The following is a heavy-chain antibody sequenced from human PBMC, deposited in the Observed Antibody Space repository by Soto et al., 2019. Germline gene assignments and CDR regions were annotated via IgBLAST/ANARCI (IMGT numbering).Heavy chain of an antibody. D-gene: IGHD3-10*01. Sequence: SETLSLTCTVSGGSISSGGYYWSWIRQPPGKGLEWIGEINHSGSTNYNPSLKSRVTISVDTSKNQFSLKLSSVTAADTAVYYCARSAYGSGSYYKVDWFDPWGQGTLVTVSS. V-gene: IGHV4-39*07. CDR1: GGSISSGGYY. J-gene: IGHJ5*02. CDR2: INHSGST. CDR3: ARSAYGSGSYYKVDWFDP.